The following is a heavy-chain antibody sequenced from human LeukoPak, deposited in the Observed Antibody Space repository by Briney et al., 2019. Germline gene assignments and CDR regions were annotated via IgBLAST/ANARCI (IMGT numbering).Heavy chain of an antibody. CDR3: AGDRQWLVYGMDV. CDR2: IWYDGSNK. CDR1: GFTFSSYG. D-gene: IGHD6-19*01. V-gene: IGHV3-33*01. J-gene: IGHJ6*02. Sequence: GGSLRLSCAASGFTFSSYGMHWVRQAPGKGLEWVAVIWYDGSNKYYADSVKGRFTISRDNSKNTLYLQMNSLRAEDTAVYYCAGDRQWLVYGMDVWGQGTTVTVSS.